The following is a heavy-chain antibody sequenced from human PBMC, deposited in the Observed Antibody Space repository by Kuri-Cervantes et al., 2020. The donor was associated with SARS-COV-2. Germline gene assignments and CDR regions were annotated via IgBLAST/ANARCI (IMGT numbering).Heavy chain of an antibody. Sequence: GESLKISCTASGFTFSSYAMSWVRQAPGKGLEWVSAISGSGGSTYYADSVKGRFIISRDNSKNTLYLQMNSLRAEDTAVYYCAKAAYYDFVPDFWGQGTRVTVSS. D-gene: IGHD3-16*01. CDR2: ISGSGGST. CDR1: GFTFSSYA. J-gene: IGHJ4*02. CDR3: AKAAYYDFVPDF. V-gene: IGHV3-23*01.